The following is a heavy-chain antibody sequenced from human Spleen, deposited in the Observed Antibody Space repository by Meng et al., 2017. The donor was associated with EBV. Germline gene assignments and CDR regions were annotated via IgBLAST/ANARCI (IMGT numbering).Heavy chain of an antibody. J-gene: IGHJ4*02. Sequence: QVARQESGPGLVKPSGTLSLTCAVSGGSISSDKWWSWVRQPPGKGLEWIGEIYHSGSTNYNPSLTSRVTILVDKSANQFSLKLSSVTAADTAVYYCASRYCPTTSCRQDWGQGTLVTVSS. CDR1: GGSISSDKW. CDR3: ASRYCPTTSCRQD. D-gene: IGHD2-2*01. CDR2: IYHSGST. V-gene: IGHV4-4*02.